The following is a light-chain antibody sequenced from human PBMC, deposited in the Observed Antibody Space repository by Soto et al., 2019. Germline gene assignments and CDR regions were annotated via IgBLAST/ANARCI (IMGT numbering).Light chain of an antibody. V-gene: IGKV1-39*01. CDR2: AAS. CDR1: QTISNY. CDR3: QQTYSAPRT. Sequence: DIQMTQSPSSLSASVGERVTIACRASQTISNYLNWYQQKPGQVPKLLISAASSLQSGVPSRFSGSGSGTDFTLIISSLQPEDFATYYCQQTYSAPRTFGQGTKVEV. J-gene: IGKJ1*01.